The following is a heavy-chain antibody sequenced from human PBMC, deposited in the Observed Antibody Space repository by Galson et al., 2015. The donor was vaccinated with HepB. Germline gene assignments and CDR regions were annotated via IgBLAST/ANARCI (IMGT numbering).Heavy chain of an antibody. CDR3: ARDLGEYCSGGSCRRVGAFDI. D-gene: IGHD2-15*01. CDR1: GFNFDNYW. CDR2: INQDGSDR. V-gene: IGHV3-7*01. J-gene: IGHJ3*02. Sequence: SLRLSCAASGFNFDNYWVSWVRQAPGKGLEWVANINQDGSDRYYEDSVKGRFTISRDNSKNTLYLQMNSLRAEDTAVYYCARDLGEYCSGGSCRRVGAFDIWGQGTMVTVSS.